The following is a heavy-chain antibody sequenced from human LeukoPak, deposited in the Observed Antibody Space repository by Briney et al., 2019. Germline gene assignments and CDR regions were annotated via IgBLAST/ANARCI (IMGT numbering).Heavy chain of an antibody. CDR2: IYYSGST. CDR1: GGSISSYY. V-gene: IGHV4-59*01. Sequence: RASETLSLXCTVSGGSISSYYWSWIRQPPGKGLEWIGYIYYSGSTNYNPSLKSRVTISVDTSRNQFSLKLSSVTAADTAVYYCARVWFPDDFWSGYYSYYFDYWGQGTLVTVSS. CDR3: ARVWFPDDFWSGYYSYYFDY. J-gene: IGHJ4*02. D-gene: IGHD3-3*01.